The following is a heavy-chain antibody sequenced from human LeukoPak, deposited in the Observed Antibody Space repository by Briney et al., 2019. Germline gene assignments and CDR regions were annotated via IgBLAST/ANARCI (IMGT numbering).Heavy chain of an antibody. CDR2: IYTSGST. J-gene: IGHJ5*02. CDR1: GGSISSGSYY. Sequence: KASETLSLTCTVSGGSISSGSYYWSWIRQPAGKGLEWIGRIYTSGSTNYNPSLKSRVTISVDTSKNQFSLKLSSVTAADTAVYYCARDSYYDFWSGPITDNWFDPWGQGTLVTVSS. D-gene: IGHD3-3*01. V-gene: IGHV4-61*02. CDR3: ARDSYYDFWSGPITDNWFDP.